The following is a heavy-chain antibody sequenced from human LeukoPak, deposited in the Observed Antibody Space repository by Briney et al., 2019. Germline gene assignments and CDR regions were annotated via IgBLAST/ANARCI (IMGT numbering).Heavy chain of an antibody. D-gene: IGHD2-15*01. CDR2: ISSSSSYI. V-gene: IGHV3-21*01. CDR3: ARAPLGYCSGGSCYDLDY. J-gene: IGHJ4*02. Sequence: GGSLRLSCAASGFTFSSSWMSWVRQAPGKGLEWVSSISSSSSYIYYADSVKGRFTISRDNAKNSLYLQMNSLRAEDTAVYYCARAPLGYCSGGSCYDLDYWGQGTLVTVSS. CDR1: GFTFSSSW.